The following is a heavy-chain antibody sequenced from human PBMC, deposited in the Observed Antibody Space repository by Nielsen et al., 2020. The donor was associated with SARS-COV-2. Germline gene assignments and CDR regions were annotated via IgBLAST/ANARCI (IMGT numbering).Heavy chain of an antibody. CDR1: GGSIRSYY. J-gene: IGHJ4*02. V-gene: IGHV4-59*08. Sequence: SETLSLTCTVSGGSIRSYYWSWIRQPPGKGLEWIGYIYYSGSTNYNPSLKSRVTISVDTSKNQFSLKLSSVTAADTAVYYCARLDYGGLTYYFDYWGQGTLVTVSS. D-gene: IGHD4-23*01. CDR2: IYYSGST. CDR3: ARLDYGGLTYYFDY.